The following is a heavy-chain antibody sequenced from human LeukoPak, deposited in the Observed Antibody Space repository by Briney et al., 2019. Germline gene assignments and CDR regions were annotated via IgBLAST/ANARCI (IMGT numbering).Heavy chain of an antibody. CDR2: INWNGDMT. J-gene: IGHJ6*04. Sequence: GGSLRLSCAASGFTFDDSAMSWVRQVPGKGLEWVSGINWNGDMTAYADSVKGRFTISRDNAKNSLYLQMNSLRAEDTAVYYCAELGITMIGGVWGKGTTVTISS. CDR1: GFTFDDSA. CDR3: AELGITMIGGV. V-gene: IGHV3-20*04. D-gene: IGHD3-10*02.